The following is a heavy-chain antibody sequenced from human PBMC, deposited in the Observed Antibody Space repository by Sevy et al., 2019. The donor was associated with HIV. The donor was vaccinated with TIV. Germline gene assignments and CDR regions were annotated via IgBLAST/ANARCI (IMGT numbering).Heavy chain of an antibody. Sequence: GGSLRLSCAASGFTFSNYIINWVRQAPGKGLEWFSYISSSGTTIYYADSVKGRFTVSRDNAKNSLYLQMNSLRGEDTSVYYCARDLPGDSRMDVWGQGTTVTVSS. J-gene: IGHJ6*02. CDR3: ARDLPGDSRMDV. CDR2: ISSSGTTI. V-gene: IGHV3-48*04. D-gene: IGHD3-22*01. CDR1: GFTFSNYI.